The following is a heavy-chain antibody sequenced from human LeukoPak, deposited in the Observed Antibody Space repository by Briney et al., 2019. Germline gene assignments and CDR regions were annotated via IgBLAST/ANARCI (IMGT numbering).Heavy chain of an antibody. D-gene: IGHD2-2*01. CDR3: ARYCSSTSCYSGMDY. Sequence: ASVKVSCKASGYTFTNYGISWVRQAPGQGLEWMGWISAYNGNTNYAQKLQGRVTMTTDTSTSTAYMELRSLRSDDTAVYYCARYCSSTSCYSGMDYWGQGTLVTVSS. CDR1: GYTFTNYG. CDR2: ISAYNGNT. J-gene: IGHJ4*02. V-gene: IGHV1-18*01.